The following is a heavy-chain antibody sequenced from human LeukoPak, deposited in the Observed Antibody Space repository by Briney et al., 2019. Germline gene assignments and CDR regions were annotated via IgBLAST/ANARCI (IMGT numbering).Heavy chain of an antibody. CDR2: IYPSGGT. J-gene: IGHJ5*02. V-gene: IGHV4-4*08. CDR1: GGSISSYY. CDR3: ARSYASSWYWNWFDP. Sequence: SETLSLTCTVSGGSISSYYWSWIRQPPGTGLEWIGSIYPSGGTFYNPSLKSRVTISVDTSKNQFSLRLSSVTAADTAVYYCARSYASSWYWNWFDPWGQGTLVTVSS. D-gene: IGHD6-13*01.